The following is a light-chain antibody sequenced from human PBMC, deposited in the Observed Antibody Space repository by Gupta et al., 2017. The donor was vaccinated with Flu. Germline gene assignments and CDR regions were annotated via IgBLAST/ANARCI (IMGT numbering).Light chain of an antibody. Sequence: QSVLTQPPSVSAAPGQKVTISCSGSRSNIGNNYVSWYQQRPGTAPKLLIYDNNKRPSGIPDRFSGSKSGTSATLGITGLQTGGEADYYCGTWDSSLCAGVFGGGTKLTVL. CDR1: RSNIGNNY. J-gene: IGLJ3*02. V-gene: IGLV1-51*01. CDR2: DNN. CDR3: GTWDSSLCAGV.